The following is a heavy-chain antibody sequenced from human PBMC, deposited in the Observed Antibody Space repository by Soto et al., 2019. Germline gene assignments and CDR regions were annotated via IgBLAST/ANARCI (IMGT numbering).Heavy chain of an antibody. V-gene: IGHV6-1*01. CDR2: TYYRSKWYS. Sequence: SLPLSLTCSISWVSFSSNIAACNCIRQSPSRGLEWLGRTYYRSKWYSHYAVSVKSRITINPDTSKNQFSLQLNSVTPEDTAVYYCERIHSSSSSDMDVWGQGTTVTVSS. CDR1: WVSFSSNIAA. CDR3: ERIHSSSSSDMDV. D-gene: IGHD6-6*01. J-gene: IGHJ6*02.